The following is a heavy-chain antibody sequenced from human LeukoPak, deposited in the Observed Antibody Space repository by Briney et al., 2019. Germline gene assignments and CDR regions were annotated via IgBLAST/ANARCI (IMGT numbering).Heavy chain of an antibody. CDR2: ISAYNGNT. V-gene: IGHV1-18*01. D-gene: IGHD6-6*01. CDR3: ARDRWRYSSSLNWSDP. Sequence: GASVKVSCKASGYTFTSYGISWVRQAPGQGLEWMGWISAYNGNTNYAQKLQGRVTMTTDTSTSTAYMELRSLRSDDTAVYYCARDRWRYSSSLNWSDPWGQGTLVTVSS. CDR1: GYTFTSYG. J-gene: IGHJ5*02.